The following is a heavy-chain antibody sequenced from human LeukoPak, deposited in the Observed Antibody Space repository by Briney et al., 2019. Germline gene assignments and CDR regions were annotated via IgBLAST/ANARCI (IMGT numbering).Heavy chain of an antibody. CDR3: AKDTPSGYDVLIDY. CDR2: ISGSDGST. J-gene: IGHJ4*02. Sequence: GGSLRLSCAASGFTFSSYAMSWVRQAPGKGLEWVSAISGSDGSTYYADSVKGRFTISRDNSKNTLYLQMNSLRAEDTAVYYCAKDTPSGYDVLIDYWGQGTLVTVSS. V-gene: IGHV3-23*01. D-gene: IGHD5-12*01. CDR1: GFTFSSYA.